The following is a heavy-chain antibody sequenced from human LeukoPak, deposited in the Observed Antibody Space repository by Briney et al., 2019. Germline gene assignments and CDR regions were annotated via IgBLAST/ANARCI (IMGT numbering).Heavy chain of an antibody. J-gene: IGHJ5*02. V-gene: IGHV1-24*01. CDR2: FDPEDGET. D-gene: IGHD2-15*01. CDR3: ATAVVVVAARGYWFDP. CDR1: GYTLTELS. Sequence: ASVKVSCKVSGYTLTELSMHWVRQAPGKGLEWMGGFDPEDGETIYAQKFQGRVTMTEDTSTDTAYIELSSLRSEDTAVYYCATAVVVVAARGYWFDPWGQGTLVTVSS.